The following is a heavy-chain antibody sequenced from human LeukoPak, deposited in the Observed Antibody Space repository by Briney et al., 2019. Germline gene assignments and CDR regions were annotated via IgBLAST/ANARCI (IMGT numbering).Heavy chain of an antibody. CDR1: GFTVTSNY. CDR2: IYSGGST. V-gene: IGHV3-53*01. CDR3: ARDRRYCSGSTCYSGIDF. J-gene: IGHJ4*02. D-gene: IGHD2-15*01. Sequence: GRSLRLSCAVSGFTVTSNYMTWVRQAPGKGLEWVSVIYSGGSTYYADSVKGRFTISRDNSKNTVYLQMKTLRAEDTAVYYCARDRRYCSGSTCYSGIDFWGQGTLVSVSS.